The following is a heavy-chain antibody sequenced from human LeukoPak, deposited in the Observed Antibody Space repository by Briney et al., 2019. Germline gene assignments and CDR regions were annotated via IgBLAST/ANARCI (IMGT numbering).Heavy chain of an antibody. J-gene: IGHJ4*02. CDR2: ISISSTTI. V-gene: IGHV3-48*01. Sequence: QPGGSLRLSCAASGFTFSSYSMNWVRQAPGKALEWVSYISISSTTIYYAGSVKGRFTISRDDAKNSLYLQMNSLRAEDTAVYYCARWCGSGWYDYWGQGTLVTVSS. CDR1: GFTFSSYS. CDR3: ARWCGSGWYDY. D-gene: IGHD6-19*01.